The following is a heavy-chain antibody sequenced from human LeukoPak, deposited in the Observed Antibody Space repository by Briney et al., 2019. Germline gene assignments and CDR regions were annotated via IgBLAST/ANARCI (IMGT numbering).Heavy chain of an antibody. CDR1: GYTFTSYG. D-gene: IGHD2-15*01. J-gene: IGHJ4*02. Sequence: ASVKVSCKASGYTFTSYGISWVRQAPGQGLEWMGWISAYNGNTNYEQKLQGRVTMTTDTSTRTAYMELRSLRSDDTAVYYCARDFQDSIVVVVAATPRSFDYWGQGTLVTVSS. CDR2: ISAYNGNT. V-gene: IGHV1-18*01. CDR3: ARDFQDSIVVVVAATPRSFDY.